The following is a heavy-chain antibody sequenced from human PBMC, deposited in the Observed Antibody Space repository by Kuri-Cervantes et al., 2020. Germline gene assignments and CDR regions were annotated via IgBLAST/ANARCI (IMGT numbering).Heavy chain of an antibody. CDR1: GFTFSSYA. CDR2: ISYDGSNK. V-gene: IGHV3-30-3*01. Sequence: GESLKISCEASGFTFSSYAMHWVRQAPGTGLDWVAVISYDGSNKYYADSVKGRFTISRDNSKNTLYLQMNSLRAADTAVYYCAAETRGQDFDWLYRGPTYGPLDYWGQGTLVTVSS. J-gene: IGHJ4*02. CDR3: AAETRGQDFDWLYRGPTYGPLDY. D-gene: IGHD3-9*01.